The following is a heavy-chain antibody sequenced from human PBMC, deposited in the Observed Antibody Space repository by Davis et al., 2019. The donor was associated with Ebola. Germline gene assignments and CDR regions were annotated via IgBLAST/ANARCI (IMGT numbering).Heavy chain of an antibody. V-gene: IGHV4-4*07. CDR3: AREPARAV. Sequence: SETLSLTCTILSGSITTYYWSWIRQSAGKGLEWIGRIYSSGNINYNPSLQSRVTMSVDTSKNRFSLNVTSVTAADTAVYYCAREPARAVWGKGITVIVSS. CDR2: IYSSGNI. J-gene: IGHJ6*04. CDR1: SGSITTYY.